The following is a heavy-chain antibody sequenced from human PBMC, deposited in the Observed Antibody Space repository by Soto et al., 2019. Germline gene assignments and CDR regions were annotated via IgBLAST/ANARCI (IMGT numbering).Heavy chain of an antibody. J-gene: IGHJ3*02. V-gene: IGHV3-64D*06. D-gene: IGHD3-10*01. CDR3: VSLLILTLDDAFDI. CDR1: GFTFRSYA. CDR2: ISSSGGST. Sequence: GGSLRLSCSASGFTFRSYAMHWVRQAPGKGVEYVAAISSSGGSTYYADSVQGRFTISRDNSKNTLYLQMSSLRADDTYFYSCVSLLILTLDDAFDIWGQGSMVTVSS.